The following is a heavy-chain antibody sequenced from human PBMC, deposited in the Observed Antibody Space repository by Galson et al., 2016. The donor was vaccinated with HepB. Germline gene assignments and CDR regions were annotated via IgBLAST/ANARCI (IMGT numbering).Heavy chain of an antibody. CDR1: GYTFNNYG. CDR2: ISAYNGKT. V-gene: IGHV1-18*01. CDR3: ARDWGVGFASSFGS. Sequence: SVKVSCKASGYTFNNYGITWVRQAPGQGLEWMGWISAYNGKTEYAQELQDRVTMTTDTSTSTAYMELRSLRSDDTAVDYCARDWGVGFASSFGSGGQGTTVAVSS. D-gene: IGHD6-6*01. J-gene: IGHJ3*01.